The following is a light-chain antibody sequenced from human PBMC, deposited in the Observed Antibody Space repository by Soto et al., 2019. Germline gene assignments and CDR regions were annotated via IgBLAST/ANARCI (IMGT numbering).Light chain of an antibody. CDR3: QQSYSTLRT. V-gene: IGKV3D-20*02. CDR2: GAS. J-gene: IGKJ1*01. Sequence: EIVMTQSPATLSVSPGERATLSCRASQSVSSSYLAWYQQKPGQAPRLLIYGASSRATGIPDRFSGSGSGTDFTLTISSLQPEDFETYCCQQSYSTLRTFGQGTKVDIK. CDR1: QSVSSSY.